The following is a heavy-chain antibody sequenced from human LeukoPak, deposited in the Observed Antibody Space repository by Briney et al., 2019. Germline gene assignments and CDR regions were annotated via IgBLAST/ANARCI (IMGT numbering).Heavy chain of an antibody. J-gene: IGHJ4*02. V-gene: IGHV3-30*02. CDR2: IRYDGSNK. Sequence: PGGSLRLSCGASGFTFSSYGMHWVRQAPGKGREWVAFIRYDGSNKYYADSVKGRFTISRDNSKNTLYLKMNSLRAEDTAVYYCAKISDFWSDTYWGQGTLVTVSS. CDR1: GFTFSSYG. D-gene: IGHD3-3*01. CDR3: AKISDFWSDTY.